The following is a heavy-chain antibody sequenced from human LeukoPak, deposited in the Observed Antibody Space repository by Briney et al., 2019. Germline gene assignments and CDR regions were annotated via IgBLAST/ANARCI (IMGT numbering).Heavy chain of an antibody. J-gene: IGHJ4*02. CDR3: AREGYCSGGSCYFTDY. CDR2: ISGSGSNT. V-gene: IGHV3-23*01. Sequence: QPGGSLRLSCAASGFTFDNYAMSWVRQTPGKGLEWVSLISGSGSNTYYADSVKGRFTISRDNSKNTLYLQMNSLRAEDTAVYYCAREGYCSGGSCYFTDYWGQGTLVTVSS. CDR1: GFTFDNYA. D-gene: IGHD2-15*01.